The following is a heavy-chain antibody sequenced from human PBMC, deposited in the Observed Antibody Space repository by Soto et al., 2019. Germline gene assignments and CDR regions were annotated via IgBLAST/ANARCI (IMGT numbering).Heavy chain of an antibody. D-gene: IGHD6-19*01. Sequence: SETLSLTCFASGYSITAGGYYWSWIRHHPGKGLEWIGSFYSSGSITYNPSLRSRVSISGDTSSNQFSMSLTSVTAADTARYYCARMYSSGSGWFHPWGQGTLVTVS. CDR3: ARMYSSGSGWFHP. V-gene: IGHV4-31*03. CDR1: GYSITAGGYY. J-gene: IGHJ5*02. CDR2: FYSSGSI.